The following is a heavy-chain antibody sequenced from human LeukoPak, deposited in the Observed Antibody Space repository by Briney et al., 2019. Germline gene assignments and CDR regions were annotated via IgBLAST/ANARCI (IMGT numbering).Heavy chain of an antibody. CDR1: GHTFPSYA. V-gene: IGHV1-3*02. D-gene: IGHD3-16*02. CDR2: SNAGNGNT. J-gene: IGHJ4*02. CDR3: ARGGGYYDYVWGSYLPI. Sequence: ASVKVSCKASGHTFPSYAMHWVCQAPGQRLEWMGWSNAGNGNTKYSQEFQGRVTMTRDTSISTAYMELSRLRSDDTAVYYCARGGGYYDYVWGSYLPIWGQGTLVTVSS.